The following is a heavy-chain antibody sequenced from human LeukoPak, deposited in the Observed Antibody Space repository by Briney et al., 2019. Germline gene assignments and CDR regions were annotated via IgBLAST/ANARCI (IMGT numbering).Heavy chain of an antibody. CDR2: IYTSGST. CDR1: GGSISSYY. J-gene: IGHJ6*03. Sequence: SETLSLTCTVSGGSISSYYWSWIRQPAGKGLEWIGRIYTSGSTNYNPSLKSRVTMSVDTSKNQFSLKLSSVTAADTAVYYCARGYYGSGSHCCHMDVWGKGTTITVS. V-gene: IGHV4-4*07. D-gene: IGHD3-10*01. CDR3: ARGYYGSGSHCCHMDV.